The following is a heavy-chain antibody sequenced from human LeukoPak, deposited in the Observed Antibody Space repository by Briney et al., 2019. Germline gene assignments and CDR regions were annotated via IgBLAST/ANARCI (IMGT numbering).Heavy chain of an antibody. J-gene: IGHJ4*02. CDR3: AKERVGSCSGSRCWYFEY. V-gene: IGHV4-4*07. CDR1: GDSISSYY. CDR2: MYTSGST. D-gene: IGHD2-15*01. Sequence: SETLSLTCSVSGDSISSYYWSWIRQAVGKGLEWIGRMYTSGSTNYNPSLKSRVIMSKDTSKNQFSPTLNSVTAADTAVYYCAKERVGSCSGSRCWYFEYWGQGSLVTVSS.